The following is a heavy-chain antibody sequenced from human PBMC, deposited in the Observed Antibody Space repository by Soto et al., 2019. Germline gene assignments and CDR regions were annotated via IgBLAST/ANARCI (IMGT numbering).Heavy chain of an antibody. CDR1: GFSFSSYS. CDR2: TSGSGVYT. J-gene: IGHJ4*02. CDR3: AKKVNSGSGSQYFDY. Sequence: GGSLRLSCAASGFSFSSYSMSWVRQAPGEGLECVSSTSGSGVYTIYADSVKGRFSISRDNSKNTLYLQMNSLRAEDTAIYYCAKKVNSGSGSQYFDYWGQGTLVTVS. V-gene: IGHV3-23*01. D-gene: IGHD3-10*01.